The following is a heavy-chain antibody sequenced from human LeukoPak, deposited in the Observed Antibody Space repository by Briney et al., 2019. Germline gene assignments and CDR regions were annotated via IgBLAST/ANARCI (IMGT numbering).Heavy chain of an antibody. D-gene: IGHD3-9*01. Sequence: ASVKVSCKASGYTFTGYYMHWVRQASGQGLEWMGWINPNSGGTNYAQKFQGRVTMTRDTSISTAYMELSRLRSDDTAVYYCAREVYYDILTGPSYYYMDVWGKGTTVTVSS. J-gene: IGHJ6*03. V-gene: IGHV1-2*02. CDR2: INPNSGGT. CDR3: AREVYYDILTGPSYYYMDV. CDR1: GYTFTGYY.